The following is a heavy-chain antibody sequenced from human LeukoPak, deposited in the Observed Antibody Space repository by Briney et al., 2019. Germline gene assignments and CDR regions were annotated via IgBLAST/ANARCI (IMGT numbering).Heavy chain of an antibody. CDR2: TYYRSKWYN. V-gene: IGHV6-1*01. D-gene: IGHD1-26*01. J-gene: IGHJ5*02. CDR3: ARGSVEWELLSWFDP. CDR1: GDSVSSNSAA. Sequence: SQTLSLTCAISGDSVSSNSAAWNWIRQSPSRGLERLGRTYYRSKWYNDYAVSVKSRITINPDTSKNQFSLQLNSVTPEDTAVYYCARGSVEWELLSWFDPWGQGTLVTVSS.